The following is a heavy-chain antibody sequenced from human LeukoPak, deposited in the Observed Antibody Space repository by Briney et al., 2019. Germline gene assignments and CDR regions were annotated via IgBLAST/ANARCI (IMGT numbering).Heavy chain of an antibody. CDR3: ARAKPKNMVRGPIMRRESRYYFDY. CDR1: GFTFSSYA. CDR2: ISGSGSGDNT. D-gene: IGHD3-10*01. J-gene: IGHJ4*02. Sequence: GGSLRLSCAASGFTFSSYAMNWVRQASGKGLEWVSAISGSGSGDNTYYADSVKGRFTISRDNSKSTLYIQMNSLRAEDTAVYYCARAKPKNMVRGPIMRRESRYYFDYWGQGTLVTVSS. V-gene: IGHV3-23*01.